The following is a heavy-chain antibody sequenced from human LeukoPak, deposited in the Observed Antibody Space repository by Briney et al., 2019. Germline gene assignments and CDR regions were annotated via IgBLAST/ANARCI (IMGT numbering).Heavy chain of an antibody. J-gene: IGHJ4*02. Sequence: GGSLRHSCAASGFTFSNAWMNWVRQAPGKGLEWVGRIKSKTDGGTTDYAAPVKGRFTISRDDSKNTLYLQMNSLKTEDAAVYYYTTDPKQRLQPFDYWGQGTLVTVSS. CDR1: GFTFSNAW. CDR3: TTDPKQRLQPFDY. V-gene: IGHV3-15*07. D-gene: IGHD6-25*01. CDR2: IKSKTDGGTT.